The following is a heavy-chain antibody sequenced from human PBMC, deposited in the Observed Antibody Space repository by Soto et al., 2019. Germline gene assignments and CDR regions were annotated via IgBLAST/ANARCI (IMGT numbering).Heavy chain of an antibody. CDR2: IYYSGST. Sequence: QVQLQESGPGLVKPSETLSLTCTVSAGSISSYYWSWIRQPPGKGLEWIGYIYYSGSTNYNPSLKSRVTISVDTSNNQFSLKLSSVTAADTAVYYCAREQRYYYDSSGYIDYWGQGTLVTVSS. V-gene: IGHV4-59*01. CDR1: AGSISSYY. J-gene: IGHJ4*02. D-gene: IGHD3-22*01. CDR3: AREQRYYYDSSGYIDY.